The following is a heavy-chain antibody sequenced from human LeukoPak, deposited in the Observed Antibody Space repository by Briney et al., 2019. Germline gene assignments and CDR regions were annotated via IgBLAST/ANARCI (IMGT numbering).Heavy chain of an antibody. CDR1: GFTFSSYS. V-gene: IGHV3-21*04. J-gene: IGHJ4*02. CDR3: AKGAGGSYGLYYFDY. CDR2: ISGSSSYI. D-gene: IGHD3-10*01. Sequence: GGSPRLSCAASGFTFSSYSMNWVRQAPGKGLEWVSLISGSSSYIYYADSVKGRFTISRDNAKNSLYLQMNTLRAEDTAVYYCAKGAGGSYGLYYFDYWGQGALVTVSS.